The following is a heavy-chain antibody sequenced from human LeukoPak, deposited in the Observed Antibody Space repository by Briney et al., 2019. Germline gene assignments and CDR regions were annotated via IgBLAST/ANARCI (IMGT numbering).Heavy chain of an antibody. CDR2: INPSGGST. CDR3: ARGEQLVRAFDI. Sequence: ASVKVSCKASGYTFTSYYMHWMRQAPGQGLEWMGIINPSGGSTSYAQKFQGRVTMTRDMSTSTVYMELSSLRSEDTAVYYCARGEQLVRAFDIWGQGTMVTVSS. CDR1: GYTFTSYY. D-gene: IGHD6-13*01. J-gene: IGHJ3*02. V-gene: IGHV1-46*01.